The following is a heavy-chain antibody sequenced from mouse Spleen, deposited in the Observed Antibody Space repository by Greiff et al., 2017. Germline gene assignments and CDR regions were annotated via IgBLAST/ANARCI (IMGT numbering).Heavy chain of an antibody. Sequence: VQLQQPGAELVMPGASVKLSCKASGYTFTSYWMHWVKQRPGQGLEWIGEIDPSDSYTNYNQKFKGKATLTVDKSSSTAYMQLSSLTSEDSAVYYCARRGWLLYYAMDYWGQGTSVTVSS. CDR2: IDPSDSYT. CDR3: ARRGWLLYYAMDY. D-gene: IGHD2-3*01. CDR1: GYTFTSYW. J-gene: IGHJ4*01. V-gene: IGHV1-69*01.